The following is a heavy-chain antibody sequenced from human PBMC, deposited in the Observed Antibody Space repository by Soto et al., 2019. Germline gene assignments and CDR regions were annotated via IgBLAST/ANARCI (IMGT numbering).Heavy chain of an antibody. CDR2: VSYDGDHQ. CDR3: AKAGATGYCADGVCSHSIDY. CDR1: GLTFCNYG. D-gene: IGHD2-8*01. J-gene: IGHJ4*02. V-gene: IGHV3-30*18. Sequence: PGGSLRLSCTGSGLTFCNYGLHFVRQSPWKWLEWLGIVSYDGDHQFYADSVRGQITISRDNSNKEVFLQMSNLTRGDTAVYFCAKAGATGYCADGVCSHSIDYWGPGTLVTVSS.